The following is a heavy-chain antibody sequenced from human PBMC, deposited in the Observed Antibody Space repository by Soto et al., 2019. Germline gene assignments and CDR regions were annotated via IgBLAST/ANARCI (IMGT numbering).Heavy chain of an antibody. CDR1: GGTFSSYA. D-gene: IGHD5-18*01. Sequence: QVQLLQSGAEVKKPGSSVKVSCKASGGTFSSYAISWVRQAPGQGLEWMGGIIPIFGTANYAQKFQGRVTITADESTSTAYMELSSLRSEDTAVYYCARSGYSYGYLNDWYFDLWGRGTLVTVSS. CDR2: IIPIFGTA. CDR3: ARSGYSYGYLNDWYFDL. V-gene: IGHV1-69*01. J-gene: IGHJ2*01.